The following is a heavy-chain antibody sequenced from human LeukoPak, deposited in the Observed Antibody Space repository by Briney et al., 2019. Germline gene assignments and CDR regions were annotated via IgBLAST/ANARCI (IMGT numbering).Heavy chain of an antibody. V-gene: IGHV3-23*01. CDR1: GFTFSSYA. J-gene: IGHJ1*01. CDR3: AKNYGGNQPYHARYFQH. D-gene: IGHD4-23*01. Sequence: QTGGSLRLSCAASGFTFSSYAMSWVRQAPGKGLEWVSAISGSGGSTYHADSVKGRFTISRDNSKNTLYLQMNSLRAEDTAVYYCAKNYGGNQPYHARYFQHWGQGTLVTVSS. CDR2: ISGSGGST.